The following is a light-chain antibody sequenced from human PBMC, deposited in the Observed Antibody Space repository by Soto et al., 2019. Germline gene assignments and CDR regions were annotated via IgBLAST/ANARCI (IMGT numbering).Light chain of an antibody. Sequence: DIVMTQSPATLSVAPGERVTFSCRASQGVSRKLAWYQHKPGQAPRLLIYGASKRATGIPDRFSGSGSATDFTLTISRLEPEDFAVYFCQQSGSSPLTFGGGTKVDIK. J-gene: IGKJ4*01. CDR1: QGVSRK. CDR2: GAS. V-gene: IGKV3-20*01. CDR3: QQSGSSPLT.